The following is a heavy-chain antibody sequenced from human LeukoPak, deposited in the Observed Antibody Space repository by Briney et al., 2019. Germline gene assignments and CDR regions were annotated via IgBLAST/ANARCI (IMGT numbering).Heavy chain of an antibody. V-gene: IGHV3-48*03. J-gene: IGHJ5*02. CDR2: ISGRDSTI. CDR3: ARVGYDYVWGSYRNNWFDP. CDR1: GFTFSRYE. D-gene: IGHD3-16*02. Sequence: GGSLRLSCAASGFTFSRYEMNWVRQAPGKGLEWVSSISGRDSTIYYADSVKGRFTISRDNARNSLNLHMNSLRAEDTAIYYCARVGYDYVWGSYRNNWFDPWGQGTLVTVSS.